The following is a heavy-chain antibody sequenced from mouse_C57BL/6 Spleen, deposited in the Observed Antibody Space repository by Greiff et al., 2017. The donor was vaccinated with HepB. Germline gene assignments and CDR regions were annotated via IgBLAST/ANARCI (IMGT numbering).Heavy chain of an antibody. CDR2: ISGGGGNT. CDR1: GFTFSSYT. V-gene: IGHV5-9*01. CDR3: ARQLTGSFFDY. D-gene: IGHD4-1*01. J-gene: IGHJ2*01. Sequence: VMLVESGGGLVKPGGSLKLSCAASGFTFSSYTMSWVRQTPEKRLEWVATISGGGGNTYYPDSVKGRFTISRDNAKNTLYLQMSSLRSEDTALYYCARQLTGSFFDYWGQGTTLTVSS.